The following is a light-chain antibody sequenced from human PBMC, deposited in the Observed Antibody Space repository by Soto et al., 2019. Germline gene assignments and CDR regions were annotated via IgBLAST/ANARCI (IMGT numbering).Light chain of an antibody. CDR1: QSVSASY. CDR2: GAS. J-gene: IGKJ1*01. Sequence: EIVLTQSPCTLSLSPGERATLSCRASQSVSASYLAWYRQKPGQAPRLLIYGASTRATGIPARFSGSGSGTEFTLTTSSLQSEDFAVSYCQQYHDWLWTFGQGTKVDIK. CDR3: QQYHDWLWT. V-gene: IGKV3-15*01.